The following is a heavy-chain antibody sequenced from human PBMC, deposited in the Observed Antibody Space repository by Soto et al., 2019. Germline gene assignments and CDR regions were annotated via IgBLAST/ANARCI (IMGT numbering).Heavy chain of an antibody. J-gene: IGHJ6*02. Sequence: QVQLVQSGAEVKKPGSSVKVSCKASGGTFSSYAISWVRQAPGQGLEWMGGIIPIFGTANYAQKFQGRVTITADKSTSTAYMELSSLRSEDTAVYYCARDTIVVVPRDYYYGIDVWGQGTTVTVSS. CDR3: ARDTIVVVPRDYYYGIDV. V-gene: IGHV1-69*06. CDR1: GGTFSSYA. D-gene: IGHD3-22*01. CDR2: IIPIFGTA.